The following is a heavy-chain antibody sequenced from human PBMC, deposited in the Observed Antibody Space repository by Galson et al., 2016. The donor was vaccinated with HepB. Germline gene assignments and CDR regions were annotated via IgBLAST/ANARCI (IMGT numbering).Heavy chain of an antibody. Sequence: SLRLSCAVSGFTFSSYWMSWVRQAPGKGLEWVANIKDDGSEKYYVDSVKGRFTISRDNAKNSLYLQMNGLRAEDTAVYYCARFVRRFSVNDDYWGQGTLVTVSS. J-gene: IGHJ4*02. CDR3: ARFVRRFSVNDDY. D-gene: IGHD5/OR15-5a*01. CDR2: IKDDGSEK. V-gene: IGHV3-7*01. CDR1: GFTFSSYW.